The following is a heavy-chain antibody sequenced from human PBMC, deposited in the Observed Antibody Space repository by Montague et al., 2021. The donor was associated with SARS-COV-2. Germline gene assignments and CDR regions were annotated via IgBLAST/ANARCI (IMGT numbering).Heavy chain of an antibody. V-gene: IGHV4-59*01. J-gene: IGHJ6*02. D-gene: IGHD3-3*01. CDR1: GGSISSYY. Sequence: SETLSLTCTVSGGSISSYYWSWIRQPPGKGLEWIGYIYYSGSTNYNPPLKSRVTISVDTSKNQFSLKLSSVTAADTAVYYCARGVSYYDFWSGYDYGMDVWGQGTTVTVSS. CDR3: ARGVSYYDFWSGYDYGMDV. CDR2: IYYSGST.